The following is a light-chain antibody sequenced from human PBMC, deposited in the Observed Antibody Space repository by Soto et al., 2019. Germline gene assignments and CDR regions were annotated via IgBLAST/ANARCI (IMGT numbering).Light chain of an antibody. Sequence: DIQMTQSPSSLSASVGDRITITCRASQSISRYLNWYQHKPGKAPKLLINAASSLERGVPSRFSGGGSGTDFTLTISNVQPEDFATYYCQQTYSTPQPFGQGTRLEIK. CDR3: QQTYSTPQP. V-gene: IGKV1-39*01. J-gene: IGKJ5*01. CDR2: AAS. CDR1: QSISRY.